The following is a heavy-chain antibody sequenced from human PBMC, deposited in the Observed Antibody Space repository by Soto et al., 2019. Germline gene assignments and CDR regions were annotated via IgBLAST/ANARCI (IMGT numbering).Heavy chain of an antibody. Sequence: GGSLRLSCAASGFTFSSYAMGWVRQAPGKGLEWVSAIGGSGGSTFYADSVKGRFTISRDNSKNTLYLQMSSLRAEDTAVYYCAKAFQSSIFGVVIIAPFDYWGQGTLVTVSS. CDR3: AKAFQSSIFGVVIIAPFDY. D-gene: IGHD3-3*01. CDR2: IGGSGGST. J-gene: IGHJ4*02. V-gene: IGHV3-23*01. CDR1: GFTFSSYA.